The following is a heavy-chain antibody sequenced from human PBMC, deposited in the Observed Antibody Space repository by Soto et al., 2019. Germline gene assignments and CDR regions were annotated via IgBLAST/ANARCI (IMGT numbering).Heavy chain of an antibody. CDR3: ARVHDFWSGLYYFDY. Sequence: SETLSLTCTVSGGSISSYYWSWIRQPPGKGLEWIGYIYYSGSTNYNPSLKSRVTISVDTSKNQFSLKLSSVTAADTAVYYCARVHDFWSGLYYFDYWGQGTLVTVSS. CDR2: IYYSGST. J-gene: IGHJ4*02. D-gene: IGHD3-3*01. CDR1: GGSISSYY. V-gene: IGHV4-59*01.